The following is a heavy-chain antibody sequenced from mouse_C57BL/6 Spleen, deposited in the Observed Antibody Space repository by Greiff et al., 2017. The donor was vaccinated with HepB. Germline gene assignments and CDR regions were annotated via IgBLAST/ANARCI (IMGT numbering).Heavy chain of an antibody. CDR2: ISYDGSN. V-gene: IGHV3-6*01. Sequence: EVQLQESGPGLVKPSQSLSLTCSVTGYSITSGYYWNWIRQFPGNKLEWMGYISYDGSNNYNPSLKNRISITRDTSKNQFFLKLNSVTTEDTATYYCARRGALLRSYYFDYWGQGTTLTVSS. J-gene: IGHJ2*01. CDR3: ARRGALLRSYYFDY. D-gene: IGHD1-1*01. CDR1: GYSITSGYY.